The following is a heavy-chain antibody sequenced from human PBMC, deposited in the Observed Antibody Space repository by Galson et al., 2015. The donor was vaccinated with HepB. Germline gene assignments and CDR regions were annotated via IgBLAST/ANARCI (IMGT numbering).Heavy chain of an antibody. CDR3: ARYDSSGYLHRAEYFQH. CDR2: IYPGDSDT. J-gene: IGHJ1*01. CDR1: GYSFTSYW. D-gene: IGHD3-22*01. V-gene: IGHV5-51*01. Sequence: QSGAEVKKPGESLRISCKGSGYSFTSYWIGWVRQMPGKGLEWMGNIYPGDSDTRYSPSFQGQVTISADKSISTAYLQWSSLKASDTAMYYCARYDSSGYLHRAEYFQHWGQGSLVTVSS.